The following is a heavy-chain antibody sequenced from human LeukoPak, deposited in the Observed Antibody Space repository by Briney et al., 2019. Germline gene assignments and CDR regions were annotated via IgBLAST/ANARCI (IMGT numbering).Heavy chain of an antibody. J-gene: IGHJ1*01. CDR3: AKDPSVAYCGGDCYPEYFQH. CDR1: GFTFSSYA. D-gene: IGHD2-21*01. Sequence: PGESLRLSCAASGFTFSSYAMSWVRQAPGKGLEWVSAISGSGGSTYYADSVKGRFTISRDNSKNTLYLQMNSLRAEDTAVYYCAKDPSVAYCGGDCYPEYFQHWGQGTLVTVSS. V-gene: IGHV3-23*01. CDR2: ISGSGGST.